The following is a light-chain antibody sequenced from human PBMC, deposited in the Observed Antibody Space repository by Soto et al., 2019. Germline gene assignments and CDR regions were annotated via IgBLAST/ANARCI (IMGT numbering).Light chain of an antibody. V-gene: IGKV3-20*01. Sequence: EIVLTQSPGTLSLSPGERATLSCRASQSVSSSYLAWYQQKPGQAPRLLIYGASGRATGIPDRFSGSGSGTDFTLTISRLEPEDFAVYYCQQYGSSPGHTFGQGTKLEIK. CDR1: QSVSSSY. CDR2: GAS. CDR3: QQYGSSPGHT. J-gene: IGKJ2*01.